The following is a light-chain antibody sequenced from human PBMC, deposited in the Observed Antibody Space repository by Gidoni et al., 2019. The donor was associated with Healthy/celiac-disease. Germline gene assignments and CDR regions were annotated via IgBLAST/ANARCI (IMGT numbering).Light chain of an antibody. V-gene: IGKV4-1*01. CDR3: QQYYNTPYT. J-gene: IGKJ2*01. CDR1: QSVLYSSNNKNY. CDR2: WAS. Sequence: DIVMTQSPDSLAVSLGERATINCKSSQSVLYSSNNKNYLAWYQQKPGQPPKLLIYWASTRESGVPDRFSGSGSGTDFTLTISSLQTEDVAVYYCQQYYNTPYTFGQXTKLEIK.